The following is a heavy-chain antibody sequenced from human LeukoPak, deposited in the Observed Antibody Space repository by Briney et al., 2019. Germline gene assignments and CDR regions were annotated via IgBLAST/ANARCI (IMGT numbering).Heavy chain of an antibody. D-gene: IGHD7-27*01. V-gene: IGHV3-64D*06. J-gene: IGHJ4*02. CDR3: VRDDWGFDY. Sequence: GGSLRLSCSASGFTFWNYAMHWVRQAPGKGLEYVSVISSSHTYYADSVKGRFSISRDNSKNTEYLQMTSLRAEDTALYYCVRDDWGFDYWGQGTLVTVSS. CDR2: ISSSHT. CDR1: GFTFWNYA.